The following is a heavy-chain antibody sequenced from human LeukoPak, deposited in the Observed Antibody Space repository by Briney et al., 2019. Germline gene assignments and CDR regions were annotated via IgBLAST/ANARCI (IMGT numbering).Heavy chain of an antibody. V-gene: IGHV4-38-2*01. D-gene: IGHD3-3*01. J-gene: IGHJ4*02. Sequence: SETLSLTCAVSGYSISSGYYWGWIRQPPGKGLEWTGSIYHSGSTYYNPSLKSRVTISVDTSKNQFSLKLSSVTAADTAVYYCARHGFYDFWSGYSDPFDYWGQGTLVTVSS. CDR1: GYSISSGYY. CDR2: IYHSGST. CDR3: ARHGFYDFWSGYSDPFDY.